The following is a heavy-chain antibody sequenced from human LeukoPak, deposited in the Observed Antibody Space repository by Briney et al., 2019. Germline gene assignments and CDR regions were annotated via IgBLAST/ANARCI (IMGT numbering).Heavy chain of an antibody. CDR3: TRFLYPWGFDY. CDR2: ISSSGSTI. J-gene: IGHJ4*02. D-gene: IGHD2-8*01. CDR1: GFTFSTSE. V-gene: IGHV3-48*03. Sequence: GGSLRLSCAASGFTFSTSEMNWVRQAPGKGLEWVSYISSSGSTIYYADSVKGRFTMSRDNGKNSLYLQMNSLRAEDTAIYYCTRFLYPWGFDYWGQGILVTVSS.